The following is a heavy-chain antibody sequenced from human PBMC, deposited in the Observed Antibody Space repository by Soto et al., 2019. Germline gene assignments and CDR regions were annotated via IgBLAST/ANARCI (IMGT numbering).Heavy chain of an antibody. Sequence: QVQLQESGPGLVKPSETLSLTCTVSGGSISSYYWSWIRQPPGKGLEWIGYIYYSGSTNYNPSLKSRVTISVDTSKNQFSLKLSSVTAADTAVYYCARTSKTAAGTLFYYYYYMDVWGKGTTVTVSS. D-gene: IGHD6-13*01. CDR2: IYYSGST. CDR3: ARTSKTAAGTLFYYYYYMDV. CDR1: GGSISSYY. V-gene: IGHV4-59*01. J-gene: IGHJ6*03.